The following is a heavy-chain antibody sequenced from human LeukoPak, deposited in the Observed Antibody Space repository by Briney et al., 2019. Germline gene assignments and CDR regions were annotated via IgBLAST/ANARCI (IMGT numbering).Heavy chain of an antibody. J-gene: IGHJ4*02. CDR3: ARDRLYYYGSSGYLAPLDY. Sequence: GGSLRLSCAASGFTFSSYGMHWVRQAPGRGLEWVAVIWFDGNNKYYADSVKGRFTISRDNSKNTLYLQMNSLRAEDTAVYYCARDRLYYYGSSGYLAPLDYWGQGTLVTVSS. V-gene: IGHV3-33*01. D-gene: IGHD3-22*01. CDR1: GFTFSSYG. CDR2: IWFDGNNK.